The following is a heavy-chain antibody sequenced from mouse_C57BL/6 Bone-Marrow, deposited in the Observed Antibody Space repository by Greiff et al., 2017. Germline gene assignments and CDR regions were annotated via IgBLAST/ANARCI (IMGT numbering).Heavy chain of an antibody. J-gene: IGHJ4*01. D-gene: IGHD3-2*02. V-gene: IGHV1-55*01. CDR3: ARDSSGPGAMDY. CDR1: GYTFTSYW. Sequence: QVQLQQPGAELVKPGASVKMSCKASGYTFTSYWITWVKQRPGQGLEWIGDIYPGSGSTNYNEKFKSKATLTVDTSSSTAYMQLSSLTSEDSAVXYCARDSSGPGAMDYWGQGTSVTVSS. CDR2: IYPGSGST.